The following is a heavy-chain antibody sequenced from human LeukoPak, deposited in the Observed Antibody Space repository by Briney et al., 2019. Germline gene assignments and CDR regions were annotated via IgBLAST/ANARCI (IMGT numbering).Heavy chain of an antibody. V-gene: IGHV3-23*01. J-gene: IGHJ1*01. CDR1: GFTFSSYA. Sequence: GGSLRLSCAASGFTFSSYAMSWVRQTPGKGLEWVSGISGSGGRTDHADSVKGRFTISRDNSKNTLLLQMNSLRAEDTAVYYCARGTSYSSSWYENFQHWGQGTLVTVSS. CDR3: ARGTSYSSSWYENFQH. D-gene: IGHD6-13*01. CDR2: ISGSGGRT.